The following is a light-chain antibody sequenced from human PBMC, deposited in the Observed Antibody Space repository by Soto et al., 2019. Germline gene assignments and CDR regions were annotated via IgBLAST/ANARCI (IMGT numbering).Light chain of an antibody. CDR2: DII. Sequence: QSVLTQPASVSGSPGQSITISCTGTSSDVGAYIFVSWYQQHPGKAPKLMIYDIINRPSGVSNRFSGSKSCNTASLTISWLQAEDEADYYCVSFTTSRSYVFGTGTKVTVL. J-gene: IGLJ1*01. V-gene: IGLV2-14*03. CDR1: SSDVGAYIF. CDR3: VSFTTSRSYV.